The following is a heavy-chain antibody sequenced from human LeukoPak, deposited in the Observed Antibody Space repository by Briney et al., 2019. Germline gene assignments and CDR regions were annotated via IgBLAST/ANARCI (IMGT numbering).Heavy chain of an antibody. V-gene: IGHV4-38-2*02. CDR2: VFRTGGT. D-gene: IGHD3-3*01. Sequence: SETLSLTCTVSSFFFTTDYYWGWIRQPPGKGVEWIGSVFRTGGTYYNPSLRNRVSISLDMSKNQSSLSLHSVTAADTAVYYCSGERAGTIVDFWGRGTLVTVSS. CDR3: SGERAGTIVDF. CDR1: SFFFTTDYY. J-gene: IGHJ4*02.